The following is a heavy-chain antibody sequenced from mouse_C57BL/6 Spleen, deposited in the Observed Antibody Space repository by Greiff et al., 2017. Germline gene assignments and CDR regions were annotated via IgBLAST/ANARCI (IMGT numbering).Heavy chain of an antibody. J-gene: IGHJ3*01. CDR1: GYTFTSYW. Sequence: QVQLQQPGAELVKPGASVKMSCKASGYTFTSYWITWVKQRPGQGLEWIGAIYPGSGSTTYNEKFKSKATLTVDTSSSTAYMQLSSLTSEDSAVYYCARPYYDYDEFAYWGQGTLVTVSA. CDR3: ARPYYDYDEFAY. V-gene: IGHV1-55*01. D-gene: IGHD2-4*01. CDR2: IYPGSGST.